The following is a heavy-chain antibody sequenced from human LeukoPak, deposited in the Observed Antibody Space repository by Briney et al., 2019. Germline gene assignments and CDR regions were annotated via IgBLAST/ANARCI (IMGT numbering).Heavy chain of an antibody. CDR2: ITSSSTYI. CDR1: GFTFNNYN. Sequence: GGSLRLSCAASGFTFNNYNMNWVRQAPGKALEWVSSITSSSTYIFYADSVRGRFTISRDNAKNSLYLQMNSLGPEDTAVYYCARDRSGSGSETYYYYYMDVWGKGTTVTISS. J-gene: IGHJ6*03. V-gene: IGHV3-21*04. D-gene: IGHD3-10*01. CDR3: ARDRSGSGSETYYYYYMDV.